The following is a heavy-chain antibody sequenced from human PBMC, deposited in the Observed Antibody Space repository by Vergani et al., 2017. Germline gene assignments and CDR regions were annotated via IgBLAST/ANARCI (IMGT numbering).Heavy chain of an antibody. CDR3: AHRRRSYYDSSGYLDY. CDR1: GFSHSTSGVG. Sequence: QITLKESGPTRVRPTETLTLTCSFSGFSHSTSGVGVGWIRQPPGKALEWLALIYWNDDKRYSPSLKSRLTITKDTSKNHVVLTMTNMDPVDTATYYCAHRRRSYYDSSGYLDYWGQGTLVTVSS. D-gene: IGHD3-22*01. V-gene: IGHV2-5*01. CDR2: IYWNDDK. J-gene: IGHJ4*02.